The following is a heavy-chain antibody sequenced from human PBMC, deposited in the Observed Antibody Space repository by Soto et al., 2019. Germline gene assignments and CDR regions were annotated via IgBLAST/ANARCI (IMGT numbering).Heavy chain of an antibody. CDR3: AKRIVPTRYFEY. CDR1: GFTFSNYA. Sequence: GGSLRLSCAASGFTFSNYAMTWVHQAPGKGLEWVSTISSPGGGTFYADSVRGRFTVSRDNSKNTLYLQMNSLRAEDSATYYCAKRIVPTRYFEYWGQGTLVTVSS. CDR2: ISSPGGGT. V-gene: IGHV3-23*01. D-gene: IGHD1-1*01. J-gene: IGHJ4*02.